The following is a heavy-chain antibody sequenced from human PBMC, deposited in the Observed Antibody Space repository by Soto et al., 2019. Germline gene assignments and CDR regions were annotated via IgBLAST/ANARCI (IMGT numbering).Heavy chain of an antibody. CDR3: ARDWGIVVVTAPSSLGY. Sequence: QVQLQESGPGLVKPSGTLSLTCAVAGGSISSSNWWSWVRQPPGKGLEWIGEIYHSGSTNYNPSLKSRVTISVDKSKNQFSLKLSSVTAADTAVYYCARDWGIVVVTAPSSLGYWGQGTLVTVSS. V-gene: IGHV4-4*02. CDR1: GGSISSSNW. CDR2: IYHSGST. D-gene: IGHD2-21*02. J-gene: IGHJ4*02.